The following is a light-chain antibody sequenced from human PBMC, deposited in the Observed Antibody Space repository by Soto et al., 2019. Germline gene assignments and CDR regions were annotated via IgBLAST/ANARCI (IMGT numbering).Light chain of an antibody. Sequence: QSVLTQPASGSGFPGQSITISCTGTSSDVGAYNYVSWYQQYPGKAPKLMIYDVSNRPSGISNRFSGSKSANTASLTISGLQAEDEADYYCCSYAGDSAPYVFGTGTKVTVL. CDR2: DVS. V-gene: IGLV2-14*01. CDR3: CSYAGDSAPYV. CDR1: SSDVGAYNY. J-gene: IGLJ1*01.